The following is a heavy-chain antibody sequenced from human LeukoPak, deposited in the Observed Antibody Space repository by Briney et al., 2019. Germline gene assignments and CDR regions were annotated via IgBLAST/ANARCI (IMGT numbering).Heavy chain of an antibody. V-gene: IGHV4-59*08. CDR2: IYYSGST. CDR1: GGSISSYY. J-gene: IGHJ5*02. D-gene: IGHD1-26*01. Sequence: SETLSLTCTVSGGSISSYYWSWIRQPPGKGLEWIGYIYYSGSTNYNPSLKSRVTISVDTSKNQFSLKLSSVTAADTAVYYCARQRRDWSYFLMVWWFDPWGQGTLVTVSS. CDR3: ARQRRDWSYFLMVWWFDP.